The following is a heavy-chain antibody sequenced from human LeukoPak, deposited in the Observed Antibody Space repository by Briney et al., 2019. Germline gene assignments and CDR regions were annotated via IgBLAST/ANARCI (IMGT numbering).Heavy chain of an antibody. V-gene: IGHV1-3*01. J-gene: IGHJ4*02. Sequence: ASVKVSCKASGYTFTSYAMHWVRQALGQRLEWMGWINAGNGNTKYSQKFQGRVTITRDTSASTAYMELSSLRSEDTAAYYCARGQGGYDWRYFDYWGQGTLVTVSS. D-gene: IGHD5-12*01. CDR2: INAGNGNT. CDR3: ARGQGGYDWRYFDY. CDR1: GYTFTSYA.